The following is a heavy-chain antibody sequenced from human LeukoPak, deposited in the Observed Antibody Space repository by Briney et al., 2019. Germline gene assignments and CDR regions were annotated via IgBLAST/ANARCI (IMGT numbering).Heavy chain of an antibody. CDR2: ISAKKGKK. CDR3: ARDTEWEKNPAYFDS. Sequence: VSVKVSCKASGYAFTNYGISWVRQAPGQGLEWVGWISAKKGKKNYAQKVQGRVTMTTDTSTTTAYTELRSLRSDDAAVYFCARDTEWEKNPAYFDSWGQGTLVT. CDR1: GYAFTNYG. J-gene: IGHJ4*02. D-gene: IGHD1-26*01. V-gene: IGHV1-18*01.